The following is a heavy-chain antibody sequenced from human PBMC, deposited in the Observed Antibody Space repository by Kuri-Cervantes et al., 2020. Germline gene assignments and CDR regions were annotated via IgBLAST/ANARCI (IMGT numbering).Heavy chain of an antibody. Sequence: SETLSLTCAVSGGSIRTSNWWSWVRQPPGKGLEWIGEIYHSGSTNYNPSLKSRVTISVDTSKNQFSLKLSSVTAADTAVYYCARRPVYYYGSGSYRGWFDPWGQGTLVTVSS. J-gene: IGHJ5*02. CDR2: IYHSGST. CDR1: GGSIRTSNW. CDR3: ARRPVYYYGSGSYRGWFDP. V-gene: IGHV4-4*02. D-gene: IGHD3-10*01.